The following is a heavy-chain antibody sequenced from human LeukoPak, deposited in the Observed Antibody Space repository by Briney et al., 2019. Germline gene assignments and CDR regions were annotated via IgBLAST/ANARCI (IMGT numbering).Heavy chain of an antibody. V-gene: IGHV1-2*02. CDR2: INPNSGGT. CDR3: ARARLAGRAWFDP. J-gene: IGHJ5*02. Sequence: ASVEVSCKASGYTFTGYYMHWVRQAPGQGLEWMGWINPNSGGTNYAQKFQGRVTMTRGTSISTAYMELSRLRSDDTAVYYCARARLAGRAWFDPWGQGTLVTVSS. CDR1: GYTFTGYY.